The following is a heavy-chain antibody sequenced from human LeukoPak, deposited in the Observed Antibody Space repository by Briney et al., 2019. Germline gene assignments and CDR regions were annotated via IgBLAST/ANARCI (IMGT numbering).Heavy chain of an antibody. CDR2: INHSGSS. V-gene: IGHV4-34*01. CDR3: ARGHWYWNY. CDR1: GFTFSNYA. D-gene: IGHD2-8*02. Sequence: GSLRLSCAASGFTFSNYAMNWIRQPPGKGLEWIGEINHSGSSNYNPSLESRVIISVDTSNNQFSLQLSSVTAADTAVYYCARGHWYWNYWGQGTLVTVSS. J-gene: IGHJ4*02.